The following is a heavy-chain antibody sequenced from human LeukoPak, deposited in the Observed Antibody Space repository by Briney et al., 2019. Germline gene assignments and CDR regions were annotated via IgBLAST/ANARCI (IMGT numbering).Heavy chain of an antibody. J-gene: IGHJ3*02. D-gene: IGHD4-17*01. CDR3: ARGQSGDPAFDI. CDR2: IYSGGTT. V-gene: IGHV3-53*01. CDR1: RFTLSSYW. Sequence: GGSLRLSCAASRFTLSSYWMHWVRQAPGKGLEWVSVIYSGGTTYYGDSVEGRFTISRDNSRNTLNLQMNSLRAEDTAVYFCARGQSGDPAFDIWGQGTMVTVSS.